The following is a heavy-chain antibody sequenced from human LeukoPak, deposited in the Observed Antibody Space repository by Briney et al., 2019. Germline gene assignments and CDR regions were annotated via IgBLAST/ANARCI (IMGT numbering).Heavy chain of an antibody. CDR1: GFTFDDHA. CDR3: ARDTDDSSGYGY. Sequence: PGGSLRLSCAASGFTFDDHAMHWIRQGPGKGLEWVSGISWNSGSIQYADSVKGRFTISRDNAKNSLYLEMNSLRAEDTAVYYCARDTDDSSGYGYWGQGTLVTVSS. CDR2: ISWNSGSI. V-gene: IGHV3-9*01. J-gene: IGHJ4*02. D-gene: IGHD3-22*01.